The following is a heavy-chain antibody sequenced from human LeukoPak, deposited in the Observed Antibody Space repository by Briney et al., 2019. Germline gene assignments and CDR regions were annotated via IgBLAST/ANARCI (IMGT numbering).Heavy chain of an antibody. Sequence: SETLSLTCAVYGGSFSGYYWSWIRQPPGKGLEWIGEINHSGSANYNPSLKSRVTISVDTSKNQFSLKLSSVTAADTAVYYCASFQQQDDAFDIWGQGTMVTVSS. V-gene: IGHV4-34*01. CDR2: INHSGSA. CDR1: GGSFSGYY. CDR3: ASFQQQDDAFDI. J-gene: IGHJ3*02. D-gene: IGHD6-13*01.